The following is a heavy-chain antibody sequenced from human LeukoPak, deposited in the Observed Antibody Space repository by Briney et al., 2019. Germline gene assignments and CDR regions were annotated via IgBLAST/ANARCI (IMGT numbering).Heavy chain of an antibody. CDR2: LSHSGSS. V-gene: IGHV4-59*02. CDR3: ARSLLDGTDYGMDV. J-gene: IGHJ6*02. CDR1: GGSVSSYY. D-gene: IGHD1-14*01. Sequence: SETLSLTCTVSGGSVSSYYWSWIRQPPGRGLEWIGYLSHSGSSDSNPSLKSRVTILVDTSKNQFSLKLTSVTAADTAVYYCARSLLDGTDYGMDVWGQGTTVTVSS.